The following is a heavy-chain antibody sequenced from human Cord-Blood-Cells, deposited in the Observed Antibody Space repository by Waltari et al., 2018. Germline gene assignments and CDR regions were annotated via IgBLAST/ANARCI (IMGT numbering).Heavy chain of an antibody. CDR3: ARGRLLGIYAFDI. CDR2: IWYDGSNK. V-gene: IGHV3-33*01. Sequence: QVQLVESGGGVVQPGRSLRLSCAASGFTFSSYGMHWVRQAPGKGVEWVAVIWYDGSNKYYADSVKGRFTISRDNSKNTLYLQMNSLRAEDTAVYYCARGRLLGIYAFDIWGQGTMVTVSS. J-gene: IGHJ3*02. D-gene: IGHD7-27*01. CDR1: GFTFSSYG.